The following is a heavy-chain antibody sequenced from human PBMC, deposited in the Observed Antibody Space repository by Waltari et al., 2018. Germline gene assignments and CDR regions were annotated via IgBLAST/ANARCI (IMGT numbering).Heavy chain of an antibody. D-gene: IGHD6-19*01. CDR1: GFTFNVFG. CDR2: INWSGART. Sequence: EVQLVESGGGMLRPGGSMRLSCAAAGFTFNVFGMSWVRQVPGEGLEWVSGINWSGARTSYADSVMGRFTVSRDNAMNSLYLEMSSLRAEDTALYYCVREVFGSGWRESYFFDYWGQGTVVTVSS. V-gene: IGHV3-20*04. J-gene: IGHJ4*02. CDR3: VREVFGSGWRESYFFDY.